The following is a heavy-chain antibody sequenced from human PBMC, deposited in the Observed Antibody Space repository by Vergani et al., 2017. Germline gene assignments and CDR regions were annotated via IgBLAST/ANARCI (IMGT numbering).Heavy chain of an antibody. CDR3: AQSAYCGGDCYVPFDY. J-gene: IGHJ4*02. Sequence: QVTLRESGPALVKPTQTLTLTCPFSGFSLSTSGMCVSWLRQPPGKALEWLALIDWDDDKYYSTSLKTRLTISKDTSKNQVVLTMTNMDPVDTATYYCAQSAYCGGDCYVPFDYWGQGTLVTVSS. CDR1: GFSLSTSGMC. D-gene: IGHD2-21*02. CDR2: IDWDDDK. V-gene: IGHV2-70*01.